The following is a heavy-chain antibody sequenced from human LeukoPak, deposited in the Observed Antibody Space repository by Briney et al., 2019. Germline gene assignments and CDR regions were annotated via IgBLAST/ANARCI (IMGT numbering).Heavy chain of an antibody. CDR1: GFTFSSYG. CDR2: IRYDGSNK. V-gene: IGHV3-30*02. D-gene: IGHD3-3*01. Sequence: SGRSLRLSCAASGFTFSSYGMHWVRQAPGKGLEWVAFIRYDGSNKYYADSVKGRFTISRDNSKNTLYLQMNSLRAEDTAVYYCAKRREYDFWSGYLDYWGQGTLVTVSS. CDR3: AKRREYDFWSGYLDY. J-gene: IGHJ4*02.